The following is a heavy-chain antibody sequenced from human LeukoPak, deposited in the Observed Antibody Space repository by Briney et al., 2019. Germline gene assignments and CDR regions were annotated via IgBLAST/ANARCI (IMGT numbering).Heavy chain of an antibody. CDR3: ARVPYDSSGYYPRGYYYYYYMDV. D-gene: IGHD3-22*01. CDR1: GGSISSYY. Sequence: SETLSLTCTVSGGSISSYYWSWIRQLPGKGLEWIGYFHYSGETNYNPSLKSRVTMSVDTSKNQFSLKLSSVTAADTAVYYCARVPYDSSGYYPRGYYYYYYMDVWGKGTTVTVSS. V-gene: IGHV4-59*12. CDR2: FHYSGET. J-gene: IGHJ6*03.